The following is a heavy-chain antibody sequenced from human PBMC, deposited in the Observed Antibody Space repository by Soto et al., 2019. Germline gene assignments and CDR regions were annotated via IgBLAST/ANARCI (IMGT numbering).Heavy chain of an antibody. CDR1: GFTFSNAW. CDR3: TTDSYFTMILVRFDF. J-gene: IGHJ4*01. V-gene: IGHV3-15*07. Sequence: EVQLVESGGDLVKPGVSLRLACAASGFTFSNAWINWVRQAPGKGLEWVGRIKSKTDGGTTDFAALVKGRFAISRDDSKNMVYLQMNSLKIEYTAIYYCTTDSYFTMILVRFDFCGHGTLVTGSS. D-gene: IGHD3-22*01. CDR2: IKSKTDGGTT.